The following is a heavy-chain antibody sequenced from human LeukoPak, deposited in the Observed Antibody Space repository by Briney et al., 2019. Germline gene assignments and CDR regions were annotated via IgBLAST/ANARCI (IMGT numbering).Heavy chain of an antibody. Sequence: SETLSLTCTVSGGSISSYYWSWIRQPAGKGLEWIGHIYTSGSTNYNPSLKSRVTMSVDTSKNQFSLKLSSVTAADTAVYYCARALLTTPPAAFDIWGQGTMVTVSS. J-gene: IGHJ3*02. CDR3: ARALLTTPPAAFDI. V-gene: IGHV4-4*07. D-gene: IGHD1-26*01. CDR1: GGSISSYY. CDR2: IYTSGST.